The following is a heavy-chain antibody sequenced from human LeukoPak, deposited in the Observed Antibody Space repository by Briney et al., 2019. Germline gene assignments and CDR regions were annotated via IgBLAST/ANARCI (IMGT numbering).Heavy chain of an antibody. CDR2: MNPSGST. V-gene: IGHV4-34*01. CDR3: ARGRQDVTMIVVVMTAVSYYLDV. D-gene: IGHD3-22*01. Sequence: SETLSLTCAVYGGSFSGYYWTWIRQTPEKGLEWIGEMNPSGSTNYNPSLKSRVTISVDTSKIQFSLELSSVTAADTAVYYCARGRQDVTMIVVVMTAVSYYLDVWGKGTTVTVS. CDR1: GGSFSGYY. J-gene: IGHJ6*03.